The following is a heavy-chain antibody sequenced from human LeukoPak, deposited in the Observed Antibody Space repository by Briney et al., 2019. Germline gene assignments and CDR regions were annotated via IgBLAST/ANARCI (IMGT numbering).Heavy chain of an antibody. V-gene: IGHV3-15*01. D-gene: IGHD2-21*02. CDR1: GFTFSNAW. J-gene: IGHJ5*02. CDR3: TGEYIVLVTAIDS. Sequence: PGGSLRLSCAASGFTFSNAWMSWVRQAPGKGLEWVGRIKSKTDGGTTDYAAPVKGRFTISRDDSKNTLYLQMNSLKTEDTAVYYCTGEYIVLVTAIDSWGQGTLVTVSS. CDR2: IKSKTDGGTT.